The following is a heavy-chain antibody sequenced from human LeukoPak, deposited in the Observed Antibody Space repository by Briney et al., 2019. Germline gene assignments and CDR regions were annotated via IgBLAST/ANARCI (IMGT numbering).Heavy chain of an antibody. D-gene: IGHD4-23*01. V-gene: IGHV3-30*18. J-gene: IGHJ6*03. CDR3: AKDGVVVGGNYYYYYYMDV. CDR2: ISYDGSNK. CDR1: GFTFSSYG. Sequence: TGGSLRLSCAASGFTFSSYGMHWVRQAPGKGLEWVAVISYDGSNKYYADSVKGRFTISRDNSKNTLYLQMNSLRAEDTAVYYCAKDGVVVGGNYYYYYYMDVWGKGTTVTVSS.